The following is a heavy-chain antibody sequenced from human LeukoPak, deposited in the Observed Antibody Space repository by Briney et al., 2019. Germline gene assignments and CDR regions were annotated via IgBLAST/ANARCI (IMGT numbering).Heavy chain of an antibody. Sequence: GGSLRLSCAASGFTFSSYAMSWVRQAPGKGLEWVSAISGSGGSTYYADSVKGRFTISRDNSKNTLYLQMNSLRAEDTAVYYCVCGGLYYYCGMDVWGQGTTVTVSS. V-gene: IGHV3-23*01. D-gene: IGHD4-23*01. CDR3: VCGGLYYYCGMDV. CDR2: ISGSGGST. J-gene: IGHJ6*02. CDR1: GFTFSSYA.